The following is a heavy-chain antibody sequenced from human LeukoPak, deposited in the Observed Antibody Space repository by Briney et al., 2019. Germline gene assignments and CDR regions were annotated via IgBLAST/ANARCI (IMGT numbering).Heavy chain of an antibody. CDR3: ARAYPVLLWFGEYRGYFDY. CDR1: GCTFSSYE. Sequence: GGSLRLSCAASGCTFSSYEKNWVRRAPGEGVVWVSYISSCGSTIYYAHYVKGRFTISRDNAKNSLYLQVHSLRAEDTAVYYCARAYPVLLWFGEYRGYFDYWGQGTLVTVSS. CDR2: ISSCGSTI. V-gene: IGHV3-48*03. D-gene: IGHD3-10*01. J-gene: IGHJ4*02.